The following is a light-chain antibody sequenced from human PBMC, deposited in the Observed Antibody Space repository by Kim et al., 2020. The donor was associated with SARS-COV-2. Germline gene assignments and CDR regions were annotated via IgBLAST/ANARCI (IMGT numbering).Light chain of an antibody. V-gene: IGLV1-44*01. CDR1: SSNIGSNT. CDR2: SNN. Sequence: EQRVTLSCAGSSSNIGSNTVHWYPQLPGTAPTLLIYSNNQRPSGVPDRFSGSKSGTSASLAISGLQSEDEADYYCAAWDDSLNVVFGGGTQLTVL. CDR3: AAWDDSLNVV. J-gene: IGLJ2*01.